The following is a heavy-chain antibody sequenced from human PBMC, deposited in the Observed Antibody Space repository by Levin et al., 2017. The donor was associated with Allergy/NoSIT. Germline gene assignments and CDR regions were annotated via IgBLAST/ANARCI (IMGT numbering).Heavy chain of an antibody. D-gene: IGHD3-9*01. V-gene: IGHV4-39*01. Sequence: SETLSLTCTVSGGSISSSSYYWGWIRQPPGKGLEWIGSIYYSGSTYYNPSLKSRVTISVDTSKNQFSLKLSSVTAADTAVYYCARLAHYDILTGYYFGPVSSLENYGMDVWGQGTTVTVSS. J-gene: IGHJ6*02. CDR3: ARLAHYDILTGYYFGPVSSLENYGMDV. CDR1: GGSISSSSYY. CDR2: IYYSGST.